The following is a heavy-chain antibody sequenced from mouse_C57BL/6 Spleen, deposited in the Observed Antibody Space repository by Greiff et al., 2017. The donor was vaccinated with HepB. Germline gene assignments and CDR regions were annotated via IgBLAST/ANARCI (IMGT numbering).Heavy chain of an antibody. J-gene: IGHJ3*01. Sequence: EVQVVESGPELVKPGASVKISCKASGYSFTGYYMNWVKQSPEKSLEWIGEINPSTGGTTYNQKFKAKATLTVDKSSSTAYMQLKSLTSEDSAVYYCATATPTWFAYWGQGTLVTVSA. CDR1: GYSFTGYY. V-gene: IGHV1-42*01. CDR3: ATATPTWFAY. D-gene: IGHD1-1*01. CDR2: INPSTGGT.